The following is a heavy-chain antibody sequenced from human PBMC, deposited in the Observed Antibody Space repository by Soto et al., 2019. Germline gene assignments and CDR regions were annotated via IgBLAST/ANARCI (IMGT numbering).Heavy chain of an antibody. CDR2: IIPIFGTA. J-gene: IGHJ5*02. D-gene: IGHD6-6*01. Sequence: ASVKVSCKASGGTFSSYAISWVRQAPGQGLEWMGGIIPIFGTANYAQKFQGRVTITADESTSTAYMELSSLRSEDTAVYYCARRGSSPHNGFDPWGQGTLVTVSS. V-gene: IGHV1-69*13. CDR3: ARRGSSPHNGFDP. CDR1: GGTFSSYA.